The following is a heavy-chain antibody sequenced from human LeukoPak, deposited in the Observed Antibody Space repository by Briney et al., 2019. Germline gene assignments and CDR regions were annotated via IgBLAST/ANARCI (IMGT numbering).Heavy chain of an antibody. CDR2: IRSKANSYAT. CDR3: TRHAQYYDILTGYLNWFDP. Sequence: GGSLRLSCAASGFTFSGSAMHWVRQASGKGLEWVGRIRSKANSYATAYAASVKGRFTISRDDSKNTAYLQMNSLKTEDTAVYYCTRHAQYYDILTGYLNWFDPWGQGTLVTVSS. D-gene: IGHD3-9*01. CDR1: GFTFSGSA. V-gene: IGHV3-73*01. J-gene: IGHJ5*02.